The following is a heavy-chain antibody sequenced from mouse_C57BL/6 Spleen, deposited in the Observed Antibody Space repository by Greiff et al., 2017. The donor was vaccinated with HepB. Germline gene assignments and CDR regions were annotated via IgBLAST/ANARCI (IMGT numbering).Heavy chain of an antibody. V-gene: IGHV1-64*01. J-gene: IGHJ1*03. Sequence: QVQLQQPGAELVKPGASVKLSCKASGYTFTSYWMHWVKQRPGQGLEWIGMIHPNSGSTNYNEKFKSKATLTVDKSSSTAYMQLSSLTSEDSAVYYCARIYYYGSSYVDWYFDVWGTGTTVTVSS. CDR2: IHPNSGST. CDR3: ARIYYYGSSYVDWYFDV. D-gene: IGHD1-1*01. CDR1: GYTFTSYW.